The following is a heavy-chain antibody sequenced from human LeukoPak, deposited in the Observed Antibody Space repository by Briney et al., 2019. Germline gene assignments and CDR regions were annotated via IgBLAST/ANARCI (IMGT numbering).Heavy chain of an antibody. Sequence: PGGSLRLSCTVSGFTVSSNSMSWVRQAPGKGLEWVSFIYSDNTHYSDSVKGRFTISRDNSKNTLYLQMNSLRAEDTAVYYCARATSVGRVYYYYMDVWGKGTTVTISS. J-gene: IGHJ6*03. CDR3: ARATSVGRVYYYYMDV. V-gene: IGHV3-53*01. CDR1: GFTVSSNS. D-gene: IGHD3-10*01. CDR2: IYSDNT.